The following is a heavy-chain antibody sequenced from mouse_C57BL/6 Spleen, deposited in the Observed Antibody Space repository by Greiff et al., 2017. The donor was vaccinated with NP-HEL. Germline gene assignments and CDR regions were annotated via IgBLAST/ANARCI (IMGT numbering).Heavy chain of an antibody. J-gene: IGHJ2*01. CDR1: GYTFTDYY. CDR2: INPYNGGT. CDR3: ARTITTVVGNFDY. Sequence: VQLKESGPVLVKPGASVKMSCKASGYTFTDYYMNWVKQSHGKSLEWIGVINPYNGGTSYNQKFKGKATLTVDKSSSTAYMELNSLTSEDSAVYYCARTITTVVGNFDYWGQGTTLTVSS. V-gene: IGHV1-19*01. D-gene: IGHD1-1*01.